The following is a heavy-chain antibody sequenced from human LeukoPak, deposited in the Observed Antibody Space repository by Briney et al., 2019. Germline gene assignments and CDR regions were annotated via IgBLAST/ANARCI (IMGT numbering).Heavy chain of an antibody. CDR2: IYSGGST. J-gene: IGHJ4*02. CDR1: GFTVSSNY. Sequence: GGSLRLSCAASGFTVSSNYMSWVRQAPGKGLEWVSVIYSGGSTYYADSVKGRFTISRDNSKNTLHLQMNSLRAEDTAVYYCARELRTVGADYWGQGTLVTVSS. D-gene: IGHD4-11*01. CDR3: ARELRTVGADY. V-gene: IGHV3-66*02.